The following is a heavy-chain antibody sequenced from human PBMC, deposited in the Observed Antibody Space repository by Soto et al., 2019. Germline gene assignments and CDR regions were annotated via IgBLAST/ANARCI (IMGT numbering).Heavy chain of an antibody. D-gene: IGHD6-19*01. J-gene: IGHJ4*02. Sequence: HPGGSLRLSCAASGFTFSSYGMHWVRQAPGKGLEWVAVISYDGSNKYYADSVKGRFTISRDNSKNTLYLQMNSLRAEDTAVYYCAKDRYSSGSYYFDYWGQGTLVTVSS. CDR1: GFTFSSYG. CDR3: AKDRYSSGSYYFDY. V-gene: IGHV3-30*18. CDR2: ISYDGSNK.